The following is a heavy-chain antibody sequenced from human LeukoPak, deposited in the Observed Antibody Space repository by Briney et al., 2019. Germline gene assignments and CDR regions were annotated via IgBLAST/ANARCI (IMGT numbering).Heavy chain of an antibody. V-gene: IGHV1-3*01. CDR3: ARGFWNRGTWGPYYFDY. Sequence: ASVKVSCKASAYTFTGYAMQWVRQAPGQRLEWMGWINAGNGNTKYSQKSQGRFTITRDTSAGTAYMGLSSLRSEDTAVYYCARGFWNRGTWGPYYFDYWGQGTLVTVSS. CDR2: INAGNGNT. D-gene: IGHD3-3*01. CDR1: AYTFTGYA. J-gene: IGHJ4*02.